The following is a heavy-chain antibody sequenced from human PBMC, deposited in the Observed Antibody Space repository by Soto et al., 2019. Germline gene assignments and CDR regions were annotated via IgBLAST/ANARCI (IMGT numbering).Heavy chain of an antibody. CDR2: IIPILDIA. CDR3: ARDVGLGPVTVSTHVDY. D-gene: IGHD4-17*01. CDR1: EGTFSNYT. Sequence: QVQLVQSGAEVKKPGSSVKVSCKASEGTFSNYTITWVRQAPGQGLEWMGRIIPILDIANYAKKFQGRVTITADKSTSTAYMELSSLRSEDTAVYYCARDVGLGPVTVSTHVDYWGQGTLVIVSS. J-gene: IGHJ4*02. V-gene: IGHV1-69*08.